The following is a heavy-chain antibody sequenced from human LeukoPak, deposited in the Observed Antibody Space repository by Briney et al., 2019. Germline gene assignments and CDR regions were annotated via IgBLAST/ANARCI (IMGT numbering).Heavy chain of an antibody. Sequence: GGSLRLSCAASGFSFSTYSMNWVRQAPGKGLEWVSSISSSSAYIFYADSVKGRFTISRDNAKNSLFLQMNSLRAEDTAVYYCARVGVVVPAAIPSYYYYMDVWGKGTTVTVSS. V-gene: IGHV3-21*01. CDR2: ISSSSAYI. J-gene: IGHJ6*03. CDR1: GFSFSTYS. D-gene: IGHD2-2*02. CDR3: ARVGVVVPAAIPSYYYYMDV.